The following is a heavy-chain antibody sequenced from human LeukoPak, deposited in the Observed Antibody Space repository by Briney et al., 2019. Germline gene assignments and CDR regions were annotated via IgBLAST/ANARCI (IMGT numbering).Heavy chain of an antibody. CDR1: GFTFSSYA. D-gene: IGHD6-13*01. Sequence: GGPLSFPSAASGFTFSSYAMHLVRQAPEEVLEYVSAISNNGGGIYYADSVKGRFTISRDNSMNTLYLQMSRLRAEDTAVYYCVKDPRSTSSWTFDFWGQGTLVTVSS. CDR2: ISNNGGGI. V-gene: IGHV3-64D*06. CDR3: VKDPRSTSSWTFDF. J-gene: IGHJ4*02.